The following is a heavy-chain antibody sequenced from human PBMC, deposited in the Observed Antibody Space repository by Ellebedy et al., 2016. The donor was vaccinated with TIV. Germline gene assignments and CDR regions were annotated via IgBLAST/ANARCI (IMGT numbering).Heavy chain of an antibody. Sequence: GESLKISCAASGFTFSRNAMSWVRQAPGRGLEWVSAIGGTGATTYYADSVKGRFTISRDNSKSTLYLQMDSLRAEDMAVYYCARDRGSGSYPGTDSHFDSWGQGALVTVSS. V-gene: IGHV3-23*01. CDR1: GFTFSRNA. D-gene: IGHD3-10*01. J-gene: IGHJ4*02. CDR3: ARDRGSGSYPGTDSHFDS. CDR2: IGGTGATT.